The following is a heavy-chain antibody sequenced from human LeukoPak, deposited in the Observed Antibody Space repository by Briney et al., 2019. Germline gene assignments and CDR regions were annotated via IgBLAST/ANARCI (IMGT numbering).Heavy chain of an antibody. D-gene: IGHD2-2*01. CDR2: TNWDGAST. CDR3: GRVYCSTTSCYDHYDYYMDV. Sequence: GGSLRLSCAASGFRFDDYGMSWVRHVPGKGLEWVSGTNWDGASTGYADSVKGRFTISRDNVKNFPYLQMNSLRVEDTALYFCGRVYCSTTSCYDHYDYYMDVWGKGTTVTVSS. V-gene: IGHV3-20*04. CDR1: GFRFDDYG. J-gene: IGHJ6*03.